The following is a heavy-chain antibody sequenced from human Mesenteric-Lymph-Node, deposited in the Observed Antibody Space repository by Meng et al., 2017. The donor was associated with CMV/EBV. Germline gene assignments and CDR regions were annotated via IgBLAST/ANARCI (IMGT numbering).Heavy chain of an antibody. CDR1: GDSFTKYD. Sequence: SGDSFTKYDITWVRQAPGQGLEWMGGIIPVFGTPNYAQKFQGRVTVTADDSTSTAYMELSGLTSDDTAVYYCARRNYDILTGAFDYWGQGTLVTVSS. D-gene: IGHD3-9*01. CDR2: IIPVFGTP. J-gene: IGHJ4*02. CDR3: ARRNYDILTGAFDY. V-gene: IGHV1-69*01.